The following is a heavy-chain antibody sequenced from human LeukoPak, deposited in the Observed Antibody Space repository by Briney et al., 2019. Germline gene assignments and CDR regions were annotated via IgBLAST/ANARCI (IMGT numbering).Heavy chain of an antibody. Sequence: GGSLRLSCAASGLTVSSNYMSWVCQAPGKGLEWVSVIYSDGRTYYADSVQGRFTISRDNSKNTLYLQLNSLRAEDTAVYYCARDEVGAGNTYVKFDYWGQGTLVTVSS. CDR2: IYSDGRT. CDR3: ARDEVGAGNTYVKFDY. J-gene: IGHJ4*02. D-gene: IGHD3-10*02. V-gene: IGHV3-66*01. CDR1: GLTVSSNY.